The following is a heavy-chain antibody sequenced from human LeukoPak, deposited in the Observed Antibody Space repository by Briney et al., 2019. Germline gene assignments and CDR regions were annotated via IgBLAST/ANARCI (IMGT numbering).Heavy chain of an antibody. CDR3: ARAGIAVAGRYYYYYYMDV. J-gene: IGHJ6*03. Sequence: SETLSLTCAVYGGSFSGYYWSWIRQPPGKGLEWIGEINHSGSTNYNPSLKSRVTISVDTSKNQFSLKLSSVTAADTAVYYCARAGIAVAGRYYYYYYMDVWGKGTTVTVSS. D-gene: IGHD6-19*01. V-gene: IGHV4-34*01. CDR1: GGSFSGYY. CDR2: INHSGST.